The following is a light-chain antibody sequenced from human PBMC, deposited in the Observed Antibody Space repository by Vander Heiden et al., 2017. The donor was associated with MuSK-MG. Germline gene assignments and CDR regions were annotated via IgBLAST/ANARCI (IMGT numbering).Light chain of an antibody. CDR2: GAT. J-gene: IGKJ1*01. V-gene: IGKV3-20*01. Sequence: IVLTQYPGTLLLSPGENAPLSCRASQSVNISSLAWYQQRPGQAPRLLIYGATSNAPGIPDRFSGNGSGTGFTLTISRLEPEDFAVYYCQQDGRSPRTFGQGTKVEVK. CDR3: QQDGRSPRT. CDR1: QSVNISS.